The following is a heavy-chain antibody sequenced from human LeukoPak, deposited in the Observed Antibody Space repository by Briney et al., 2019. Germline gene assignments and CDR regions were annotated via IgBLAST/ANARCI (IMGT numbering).Heavy chain of an antibody. V-gene: IGHV3-23*01. J-gene: IGHJ6*03. CDR2: ISGSGGST. CDR3: AKDLAARYYYYMDV. CDR1: GFTFSSYA. Sequence: GGSLRLSCAASGFTFSSYAMSWVRQATGKGLEWVSAISGSGGSTYYADSVRGRITISRDNSKNTLYLQMNSLRAEDTAVYYCAKDLAARYYYYMDVWGKGTTVTVSS. D-gene: IGHD6-6*01.